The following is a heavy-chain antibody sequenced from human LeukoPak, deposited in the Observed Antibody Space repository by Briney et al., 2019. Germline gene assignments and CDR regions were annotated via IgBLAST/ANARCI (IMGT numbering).Heavy chain of an antibody. CDR3: ARDAYYDSSGYWNWFDP. CDR2: IYTSGST. CDR1: GGSISSYY. J-gene: IGHJ5*02. V-gene: IGHV4-4*07. Sequence: PSETLSLTCAVYGGSISSYYWSWIRQPAGKGLEWIGRIYTSGSTNYNPPLKSRVTMSVDTSKNQFSLKLSSVTAADTAVYYCARDAYYDSSGYWNWFDPWGQGTLVTVSS. D-gene: IGHD3-22*01.